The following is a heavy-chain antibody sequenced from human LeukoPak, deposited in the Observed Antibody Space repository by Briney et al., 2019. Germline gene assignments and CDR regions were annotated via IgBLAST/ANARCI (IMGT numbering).Heavy chain of an antibody. CDR2: ISGSGGST. J-gene: IGHJ6*03. CDR1: GFTFSSYA. V-gene: IGHV3-23*01. CDR3: AKRGDPGPYYYYYMDV. D-gene: IGHD2-21*02. Sequence: PGGSLRLSCAASGFTFSSYAMSWVRQAPGKGLGWVSAISGSGGSTYYADSVKGRFTISRDNSKNTLYLQMNSLRAEDTAVYYCAKRGDPGPYYYYYMDVWGKGTTVTVSS.